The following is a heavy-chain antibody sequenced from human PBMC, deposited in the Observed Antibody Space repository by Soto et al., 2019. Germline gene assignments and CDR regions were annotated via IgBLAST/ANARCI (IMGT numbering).Heavy chain of an antibody. J-gene: IGHJ6*02. Sequence: QVQLVESGGGVVQPGRSLRLSCAASGFTFSTYAMHWVRQAPGKGLEWVAVISYDGTNKYYADCVRGRFTISRANSKNTMFLQMNGLRAEDTAVYYCAKDGGGYNYGYVMLDKYYYGMDVWGQGPTVTVSS. CDR1: GFTFSTYA. CDR2: ISYDGTNK. CDR3: AKDGGGYNYGYVMLDKYYYGMDV. D-gene: IGHD5-18*01. V-gene: IGHV3-30-3*01.